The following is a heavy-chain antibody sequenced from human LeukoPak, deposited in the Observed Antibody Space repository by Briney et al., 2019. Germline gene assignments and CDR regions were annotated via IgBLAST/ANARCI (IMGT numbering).Heavy chain of an antibody. CDR2: INQDGSEK. CDR3: ARGAGSGYDTQLYFDL. V-gene: IGHV3-7*04. J-gene: IGHJ2*01. CDR1: GFTFSSDW. Sequence: GGSLRLSCAASGFTFSSDWLSWVRQAPGKGLGRVANINQDGSEKYYVDTVRGRFTISRDNDENSLYLQMYSLRAEDTAVYYCARGAGSGYDTQLYFDLWGRGTLVTVSS. D-gene: IGHD3-3*01.